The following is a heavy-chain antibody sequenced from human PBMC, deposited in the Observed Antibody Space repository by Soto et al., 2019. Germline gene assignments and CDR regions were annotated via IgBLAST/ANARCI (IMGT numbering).Heavy chain of an antibody. CDR3: ARVPGGGILNY. CDR2: IYNGGST. Sequence: EVQLVESGGGLVQPGGSLRLSCAASGFTVSRSHMSWVRQAPGKGLEWVSVIYNGGSTYYADSVKGRFTISRDNSKNTLYLQMNSLRAEDTAVYYCARVPGGGILNYWGQGTLVTVSS. D-gene: IGHD2-15*01. V-gene: IGHV3-66*01. J-gene: IGHJ4*02. CDR1: GFTVSRSH.